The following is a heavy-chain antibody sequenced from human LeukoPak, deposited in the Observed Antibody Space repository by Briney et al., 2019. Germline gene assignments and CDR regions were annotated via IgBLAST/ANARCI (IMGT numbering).Heavy chain of an antibody. V-gene: IGHV1-18*01. CDR2: IISYNGNT. D-gene: IGHD2-15*01. Sequence: ASAKVPCKASCCIFTSCGISWGRQAPGQGLEGMGGIISYNGNTNYAQKLHGRVTMTTDTSTSTAYMELRSLRSDDTAAYYCASVYGSGGSCYSDGNYYFDYWGQGTLVTVSS. CDR3: ASVYGSGGSCYSDGNYYFDY. J-gene: IGHJ4*02. CDR1: CCIFTSCG.